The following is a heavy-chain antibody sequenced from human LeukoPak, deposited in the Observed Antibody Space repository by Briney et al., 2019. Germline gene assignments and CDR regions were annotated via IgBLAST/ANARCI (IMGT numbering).Heavy chain of an antibody. CDR3: AKGQELDDGVFDS. Sequence: GRSLRLSCAASGFTFSSYGMHWVRQAPGKGLEWVAVISYDGSNKYYADSVKGRFTISRDNSKNTLYLQMNSLRAEDTAVYYCAKGQELDDGVFDSWGQGTRVTVSS. D-gene: IGHD1-1*01. J-gene: IGHJ4*02. V-gene: IGHV3-30*18. CDR1: GFTFSSYG. CDR2: ISYDGSNK.